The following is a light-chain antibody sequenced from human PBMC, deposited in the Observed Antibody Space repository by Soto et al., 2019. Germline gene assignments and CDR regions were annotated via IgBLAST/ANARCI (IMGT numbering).Light chain of an antibody. CDR3: QQANRFPRT. V-gene: IGKV1D-12*01. J-gene: IGKJ1*01. CDR1: QAISTW. CDR2: AAS. Sequence: DIQMTQSPSSVSASVGDRVTITCRARQAISTWLAWYQQKPGKAPKLLIYAASNLQTGVPSRFSGSGSGTDFTLTISSLQPEDFATYYCQQANRFPRTFGQGTKVEIK.